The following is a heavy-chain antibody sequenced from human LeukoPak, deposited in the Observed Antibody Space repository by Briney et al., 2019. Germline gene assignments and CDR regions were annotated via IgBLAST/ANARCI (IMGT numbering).Heavy chain of an antibody. CDR3: ARSDCSGGSCYSYYYYGMDV. Sequence: ASVKVSCKASGYTFTSYGINWVRQATGQGLEWMGWMNPNSGNTGYAQKFQGRVTMTRNTSISTAYMELSSLRSEDTAVYYCARSDCSGGSCYSYYYYGMDVWGQGTTVTVSS. CDR2: MNPNSGNT. V-gene: IGHV1-8*02. J-gene: IGHJ6*02. D-gene: IGHD2-15*01. CDR1: GYTFTSYG.